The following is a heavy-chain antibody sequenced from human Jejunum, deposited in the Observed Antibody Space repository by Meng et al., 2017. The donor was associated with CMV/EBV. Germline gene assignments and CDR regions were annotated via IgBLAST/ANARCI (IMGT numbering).Heavy chain of an antibody. Sequence: SNYMTWVRQAPGKGLEWVSIIYSGDTTYYADSVKGRFTISRDNSKNTLSLQMNSLRAEDTAVYYCARLRVSCSSTSCYPNWFDPWGQGTLVTVSS. J-gene: IGHJ5*02. CDR3: ARLRVSCSSTSCYPNWFDP. D-gene: IGHD2-2*01. CDR1: SNY. CDR2: IYSGDTT. V-gene: IGHV3-53*01.